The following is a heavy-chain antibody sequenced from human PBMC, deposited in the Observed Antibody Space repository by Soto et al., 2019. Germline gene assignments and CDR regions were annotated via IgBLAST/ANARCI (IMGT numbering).Heavy chain of an antibody. V-gene: IGHV5-51*01. CDR3: ARLGKGSDWHAGAHDF. CDR1: GYTVTNYW. J-gene: IGHJ3*01. CDR2: IYPRDSET. Sequence: PGESLEISCFAAGYTVTNYWIGWVRQKSGKGLEWLGVIYPRDSETRYSPSFQGQVTISVDKSNTTAYLHWRSLKTSDSAIYYCARLGKGSDWHAGAHDFWGQGTMVTVSS. D-gene: IGHD6-19*01.